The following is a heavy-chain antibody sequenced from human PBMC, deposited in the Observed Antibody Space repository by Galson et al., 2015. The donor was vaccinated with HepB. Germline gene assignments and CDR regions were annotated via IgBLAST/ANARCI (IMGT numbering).Heavy chain of an antibody. Sequence: SVKVSCKVSGYTLTELSMHWVRQAPGKGLEWMGGFDPEDGETIYAQKFQGRVTMTEDTSTDTAYMELSSLRSEDTAVYYCATVGTTVTGALDIWGQGTMVTVSS. CDR1: GYTLTELS. V-gene: IGHV1-24*01. CDR2: FDPEDGET. CDR3: ATVGTTVTGALDI. J-gene: IGHJ3*02. D-gene: IGHD4-17*01.